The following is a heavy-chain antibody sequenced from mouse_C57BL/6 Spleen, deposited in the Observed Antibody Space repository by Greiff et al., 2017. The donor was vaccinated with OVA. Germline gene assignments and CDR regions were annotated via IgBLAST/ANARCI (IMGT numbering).Heavy chain of an antibody. V-gene: IGHV1-52*01. CDR2: IDPSDSET. Sequence: QVQLQQPGAELVRPGSSVKLSCKASGYTFTSYWMHWVKQRPIQGLEWIGNIDPSDSETHYNQKFKDKATLTVDKSSSTAYMQLSSLTSEDSAVYYCARLGGSSFHYAMDYWGQGTSVTVSS. CDR3: ARLGGSSFHYAMDY. CDR1: GYTFTSYW. J-gene: IGHJ4*01. D-gene: IGHD1-1*01.